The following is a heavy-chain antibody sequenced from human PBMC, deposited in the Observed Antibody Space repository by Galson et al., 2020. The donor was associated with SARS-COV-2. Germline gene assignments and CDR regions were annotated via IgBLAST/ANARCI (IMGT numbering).Heavy chain of an antibody. CDR1: GASLSGYY. Sequence: SQTLSLTCAVSGASLSGYYWNWIRQPPEKGLEWFGEINQSGNTNDNPSLRSRVTISVDTSKNQFSLKLSSVTAADTAFYYCARVASAAGISGGSGYGGQRALVTGAS. V-gene: IGHV4-34*01. CDR2: INQSGNT. J-gene: IGHJ4*02. CDR3: ARVASAAGISGGSGY. D-gene: IGHD6-13*01.